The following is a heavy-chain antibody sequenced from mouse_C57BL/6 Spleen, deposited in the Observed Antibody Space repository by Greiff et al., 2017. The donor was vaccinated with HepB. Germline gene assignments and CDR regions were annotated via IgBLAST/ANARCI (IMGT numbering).Heavy chain of an antibody. CDR1: GYTFTSYW. J-gene: IGHJ3*01. Sequence: QVQLQQSGAELVKPGASVKMSCKASGYTFTSYWITWVKQRPGQGLEWIGDIYPGSGSTNYNEKFKSKATLTVDTSSSTAYMQLSSLTSEDSAVYYCARERNYDGYYEGFAYWGQGTLVTVSA. D-gene: IGHD2-3*01. CDR2: IYPGSGST. V-gene: IGHV1-55*01. CDR3: ARERNYDGYYEGFAY.